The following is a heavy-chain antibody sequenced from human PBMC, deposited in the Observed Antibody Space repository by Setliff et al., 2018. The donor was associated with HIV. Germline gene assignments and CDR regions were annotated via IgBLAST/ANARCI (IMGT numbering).Heavy chain of an antibody. CDR2: ITPNSGGT. CDR1: GYTLTDFY. CDR3: ARDRTTIFGVVTDNWFDP. Sequence: ASVKVSCKASGYTLTDFYIHWVRQAPGQGLEWMGWITPNSGGTEYAGKFQGRVTLTRDTSINTAYMELNNLKFEDTAVYYCARDRTTIFGVVTDNWFDPWGQGTLVTVSS. D-gene: IGHD3-3*01. J-gene: IGHJ5*02. V-gene: IGHV1-2*02.